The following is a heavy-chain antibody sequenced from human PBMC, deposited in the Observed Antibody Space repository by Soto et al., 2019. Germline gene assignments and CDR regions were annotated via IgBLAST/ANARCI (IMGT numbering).Heavy chain of an antibody. V-gene: IGHV3-33*01. J-gene: IGHJ1*01. CDR1: GFSFSSNA. CDR3: ARGGVSARPDV. Sequence: QVQLVESGGGVVQPGRSLRLSCAASGFSFSSNAMHWVRQTPGKGLEWVAIIWYDGSNKYYADPVKGRFTISRDNAKKTVYLQMNSLRAEDTAVYYCARGGVSARPDVWGQGTLVTISS. CDR2: IWYDGSNK. D-gene: IGHD6-6*01.